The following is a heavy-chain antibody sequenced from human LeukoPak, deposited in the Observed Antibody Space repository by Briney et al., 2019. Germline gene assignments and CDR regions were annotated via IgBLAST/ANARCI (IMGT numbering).Heavy chain of an antibody. D-gene: IGHD3-22*01. CDR3: ARGSYYYDSRYYFDY. Sequence: PSQTLSLTCTVSGGSISSSSYFWGWIRQTPGKGLEWIGSIYYSGSTYYNPSLKSRVTISVDTSKNQFSLKLSSVTAADTAVYYCARGSYYYDSRYYFDYWGQRTLVTVSS. CDR1: GGSISSSSYF. J-gene: IGHJ4*02. V-gene: IGHV4-39*07. CDR2: IYYSGST.